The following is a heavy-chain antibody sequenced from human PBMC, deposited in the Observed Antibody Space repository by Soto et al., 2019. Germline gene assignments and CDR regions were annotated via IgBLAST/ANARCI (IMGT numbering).Heavy chain of an antibody. CDR1: GGSFSGYY. J-gene: IGHJ6*02. Sequence: SETLSLTCAVYGGSFSGYYWSWIRQPPGKGLEWIGEINHSGSTNYNPSLKSRVTISVDTSKNQFSLKLSSVTAADTAVYYCARVRTYYDFWSGYYKYYYYGMDVWGQGTTVTVSS. D-gene: IGHD3-3*01. V-gene: IGHV4-34*01. CDR3: ARVRTYYDFWSGYYKYYYYGMDV. CDR2: INHSGST.